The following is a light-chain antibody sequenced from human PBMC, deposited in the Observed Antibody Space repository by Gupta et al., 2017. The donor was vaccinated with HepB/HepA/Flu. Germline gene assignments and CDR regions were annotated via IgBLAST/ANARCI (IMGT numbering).Light chain of an antibody. J-gene: IGKJ1*01. CDR1: QSVSSK. Sequence: ETAITQSPATMSVATGEGATLACRASQSVSSKLAWYHQRPGQAPRHFIYGASTRATGVPVRLSGSGSGTEFTLNISSVQAEDFAVYYCKQCSNGPPWTFGQGTRVEIK. CDR3: KQCSNGPPWT. V-gene: IGKV3-15*01. CDR2: GAS.